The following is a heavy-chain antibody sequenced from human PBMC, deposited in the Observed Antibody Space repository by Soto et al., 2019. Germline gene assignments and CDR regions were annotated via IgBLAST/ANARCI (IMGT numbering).Heavy chain of an antibody. CDR3: ARNGGRHSGGMDS. Sequence: QVQLVQSGAEVKKPGSSVKVSCKASGGTFSSYSINWVRQAPGQGLEWMGEIIPIFGTANYAQKFQGSVTVTADESTRTAYMELSSLRSEDTAVYYCARNGGRHSGGMDSWGQGTLVTVPS. J-gene: IGHJ4*02. CDR1: GGTFSSYS. V-gene: IGHV1-69*01. CDR2: IIPIFGTA. D-gene: IGHD1-26*01.